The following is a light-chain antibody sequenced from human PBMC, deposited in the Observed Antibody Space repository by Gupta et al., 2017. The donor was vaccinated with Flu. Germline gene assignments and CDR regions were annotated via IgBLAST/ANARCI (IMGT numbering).Light chain of an antibody. Sequence: DIQMTQSPSSLSVSVGDSVTITCRASQSITSWLAWYQQKPGKTPKLLIYQASTLGSGVPSRFSGSGSGTEFTLTITSLQPDDFATYYCQQYSSYSTFGQGTKV. CDR3: QQYSSYST. J-gene: IGKJ1*01. V-gene: IGKV1-5*03. CDR2: QAS. CDR1: QSITSW.